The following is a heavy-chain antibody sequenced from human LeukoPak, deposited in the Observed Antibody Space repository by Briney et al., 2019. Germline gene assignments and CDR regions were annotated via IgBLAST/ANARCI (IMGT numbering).Heavy chain of an antibody. V-gene: IGHV3-11*01. Sequence: PGGSLRLSCAASGFTFSDYYMSWIRQAPGKGLEWVSYISSSGSTIYYADSVKGRFTISRDNAKNSLYLQMNSLRAEDTAVYYCARDLSVAGGSKAYYYGTDVWGQGTTVTVSS. J-gene: IGHJ6*02. CDR2: ISSSGSTI. CDR3: ARDLSVAGGSKAYYYGTDV. D-gene: IGHD6-19*01. CDR1: GFTFSDYY.